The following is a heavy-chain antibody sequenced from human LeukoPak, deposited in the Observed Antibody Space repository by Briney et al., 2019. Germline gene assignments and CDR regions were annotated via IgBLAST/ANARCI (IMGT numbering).Heavy chain of an antibody. CDR1: GGSISGYY. CDR2: IYYSGST. Sequence: PSETLSLTCTVSGGSISGYYWSWIRQPPGKGLEWIGYIYYSGSTNYNPSLKSRVTISVDTSKNQFSLRLSSVTAADTAVYYCARVRGGYLPDYWGQGTLVTVSS. V-gene: IGHV4-59*01. CDR3: ARVRGGYLPDY. J-gene: IGHJ4*02. D-gene: IGHD4-23*01.